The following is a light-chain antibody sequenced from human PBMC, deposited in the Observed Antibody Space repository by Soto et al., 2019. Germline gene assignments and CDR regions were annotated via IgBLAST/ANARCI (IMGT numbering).Light chain of an antibody. CDR1: QSVSSSY. V-gene: IGKV3-20*01. CDR2: GAS. CDR3: QQYQSLT. J-gene: IGKJ4*01. Sequence: IVLTQSPAILALSPGDSATLSCRASQSVSSSYLAWYKHKPGQAPRLLIHGASSRVTGTPDRFSGSGSGTDFTLTITRLEPEDFAVYYRQQYQSLTXGGGTKVDIK.